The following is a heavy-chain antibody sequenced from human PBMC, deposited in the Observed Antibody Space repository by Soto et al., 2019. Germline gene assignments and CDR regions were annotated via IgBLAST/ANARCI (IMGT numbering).Heavy chain of an antibody. V-gene: IGHV3-72*01. CDR2: SRDKPQGYMT. D-gene: IGHD3-22*01. CDR1: GFTLSDHY. J-gene: IGHJ4*02. Sequence: GGSRRLSCALAGFTLSDHYIGWVRQAPGKGLEWVGLSRDKPQGYMTAYAGSVKGRFTTSRDESKNAGYLQMNSLKSEDTAVYYCVRATYFSDSSGYTRCLDYWGQGTLVTVSS. CDR3: VRATYFSDSSGYTRCLDY.